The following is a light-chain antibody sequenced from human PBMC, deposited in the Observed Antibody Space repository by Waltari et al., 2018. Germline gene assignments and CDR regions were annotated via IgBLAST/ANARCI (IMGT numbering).Light chain of an antibody. CDR3: QQRLT. CDR1: QSVSSY. CDR2: DAS. V-gene: IGKV3-11*01. Sequence: EIVLTQSPATLSLSPGERATLSCRASQSVSSYLAWDQQKPGQAPRLLIYDASNRATGIPARFSGSGSGIDFTLIISSLEPEDFAVYYCQQRLTFGGGTKVEIK. J-gene: IGKJ4*01.